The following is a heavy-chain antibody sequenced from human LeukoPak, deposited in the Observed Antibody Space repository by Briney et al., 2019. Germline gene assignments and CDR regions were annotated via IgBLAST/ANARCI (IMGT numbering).Heavy chain of an antibody. CDR3: ARRWTGENAIDI. CDR2: IYSSGSS. D-gene: IGHD3/OR15-3a*01. Sequence: SETLSLTCIVSGGSISSRHWSWIRQPAGKGLKWIGHIYSSGSSNYNPSLKSRVTMSVDTSTNHFSLKLTSVTAADTAVYYCARRWTGENAIDIWGQGTMVTVSS. CDR1: GGSISSRH. J-gene: IGHJ3*02. V-gene: IGHV4-4*07.